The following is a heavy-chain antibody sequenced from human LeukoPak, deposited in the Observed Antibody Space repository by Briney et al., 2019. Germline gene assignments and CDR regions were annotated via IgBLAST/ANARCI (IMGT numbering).Heavy chain of an antibody. V-gene: IGHV1-46*01. CDR3: ARELTVTTKSPLDY. CDR2: INPSGGST. Sequence: ASVKVSCKASGYTFTSYDINWVRQATGQGLEWMGIINPSGGSTSYAQKFQGRVTMTRDTSTSTVYMELSSLRSEDTAVYYCARELTVTTKSPLDYWGQGTLVTVSS. J-gene: IGHJ4*02. CDR1: GYTFTSYD. D-gene: IGHD4-17*01.